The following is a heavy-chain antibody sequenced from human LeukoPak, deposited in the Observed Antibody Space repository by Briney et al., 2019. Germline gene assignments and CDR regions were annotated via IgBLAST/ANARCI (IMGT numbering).Heavy chain of an antibody. CDR1: GFTFSSYS. D-gene: IGHD4-23*01. V-gene: IGHV3-21*01. CDR3: ARETVVTPQAFDI. CDR2: ISSSSSYI. Sequence: PGGSLRLSCAASGFTFSSYSMNWVRQAPGKGLEWVSSISSSSSYIYYADSVKGRFTISRDNAKNSLYLQMNSLRAEDTAVYYCARETVVTPQAFDIWGQGTMVTVSS. J-gene: IGHJ3*02.